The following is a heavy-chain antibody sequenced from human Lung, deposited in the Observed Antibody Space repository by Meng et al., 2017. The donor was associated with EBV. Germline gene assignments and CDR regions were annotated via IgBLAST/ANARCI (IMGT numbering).Heavy chain of an antibody. CDR3: SRDLAGSDDY. Sequence: EVHLVESGGVLVQPGGSLRLSCAASEFTFSSYWMHWVRQAPGEGLVWVSRINEDGATTNYADSVKGRFTISRDNARNTLYLQMNSLRAEDTAVYYCSRDLAGSDDYWGQGTLVTVSS. CDR2: INEDGATT. V-gene: IGHV3-74*01. D-gene: IGHD1-14*01. J-gene: IGHJ4*02. CDR1: EFTFSSYW.